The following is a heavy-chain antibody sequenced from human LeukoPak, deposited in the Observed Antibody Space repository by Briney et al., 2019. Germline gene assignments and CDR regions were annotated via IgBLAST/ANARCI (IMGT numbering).Heavy chain of an antibody. J-gene: IGHJ4*02. V-gene: IGHV3-21*01. CDR1: GFTFSIYS. D-gene: IGHD3-22*01. CDR3: AKDRDSRYFDY. Sequence: GGSLRLSCAASGFTFSIYSMNWVRQAPGKGLEWVSFISSSSSYKYHADSVKGRFTISRDNSKNTLYLQMNSLRAEDTAVYYCAKDRDSRYFDYWGQGTLVTVSS. CDR2: ISSSSSYK.